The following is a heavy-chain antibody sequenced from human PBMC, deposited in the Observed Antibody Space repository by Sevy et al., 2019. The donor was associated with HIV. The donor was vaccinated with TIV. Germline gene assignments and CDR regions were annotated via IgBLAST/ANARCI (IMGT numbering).Heavy chain of an antibody. CDR3: AHASYDTSGYYNHDAFDI. D-gene: IGHD3-22*01. V-gene: IGHV2-5*01. Sequence: SGPTLVNPTQTLTLTCTFSGFSLSTTEVGVGWIRQPPGKALEWLALIYLNDDRRYSPSQKSRLTITKGTAKNQVVLTMTNMDPVDTATYYCAHASYDTSGYYNHDAFDIWGQGTMVTVSS. J-gene: IGHJ3*02. CDR1: GFSLSTTEVG. CDR2: IYLNDDR.